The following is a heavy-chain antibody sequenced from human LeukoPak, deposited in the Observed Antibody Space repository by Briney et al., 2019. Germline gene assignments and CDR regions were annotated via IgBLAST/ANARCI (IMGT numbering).Heavy chain of an antibody. V-gene: IGHV4-59*08. D-gene: IGHD3-10*01. J-gene: IGHJ4*02. CDR2: IYDSGST. Sequence: SETLSLTCNVSGGCIRGYYWSWIRQPPGKGLEWIGFIYDSGSTNYNPSLKSRVTISVDTSKNQFSLKLSSVTAADTAVYYCARSRFGELLFDFWGQGTLVTVSS. CDR1: GGCIRGYY. CDR3: ARSRFGELLFDF.